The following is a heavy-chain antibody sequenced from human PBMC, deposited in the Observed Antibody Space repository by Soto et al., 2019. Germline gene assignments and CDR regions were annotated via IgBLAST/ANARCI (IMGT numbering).Heavy chain of an antibody. Sequence: SETLSLTCTASGGSISSYYWSWFRQPPGKGQERIGSIYYSGSTNYNPSLKSRVTISVDTSKTQFTLKLSSVTAADTAVYYCARGVAGYYYGMDVWGQGTTVTVSS. CDR1: GGSISSYY. CDR3: ARGVAGYYYGMDV. J-gene: IGHJ6*02. CDR2: IYYSGST. D-gene: IGHD2-15*01. V-gene: IGHV4-59*01.